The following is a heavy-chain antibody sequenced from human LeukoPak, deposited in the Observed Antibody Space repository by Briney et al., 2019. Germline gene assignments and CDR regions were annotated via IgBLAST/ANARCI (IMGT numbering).Heavy chain of an antibody. Sequence: SETLSLTCAVSGGSISSSSYYWGWIRQPPGKGLEWIGSIYYSGSTYYNPSLKSRVTISVDTSKNQFSLKLNSVTAADTAVYYCARDSNKYYYDSWGQGTLVTVSS. CDR1: GGSISSSSYY. D-gene: IGHD6-6*01. J-gene: IGHJ4*02. CDR2: IYYSGST. V-gene: IGHV4-39*07. CDR3: ARDSNKYYYDS.